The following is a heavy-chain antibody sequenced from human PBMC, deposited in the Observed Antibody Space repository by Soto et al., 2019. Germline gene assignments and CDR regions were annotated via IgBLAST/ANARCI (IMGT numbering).Heavy chain of an antibody. D-gene: IGHD3-9*01. Sequence: EVQLVESGGGLVQPGGSLTLSCVASGFTFSAYWMTWVRQAPGRGLEGLANIHEESSEKNYVDSVKGRFTVSRDNAKNSLYLQMNNLRAEDTAVSYCARDVSHLYNDIWYDVFDMWGQGALVTVSS. J-gene: IGHJ3*02. V-gene: IGHV3-7*01. CDR2: IHEESSEK. CDR1: GFTFSAYW. CDR3: ARDVSHLYNDIWYDVFDM.